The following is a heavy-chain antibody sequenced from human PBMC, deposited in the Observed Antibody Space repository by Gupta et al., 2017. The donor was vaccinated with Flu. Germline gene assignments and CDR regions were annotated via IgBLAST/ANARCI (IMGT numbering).Heavy chain of an antibody. J-gene: IGHJ4*02. Sequence: GIIPVFGPTKYAQKFQGRVTITADESTNTAYLELSSLRSEDTAVYYCARKGGGHCSGGTCYSFDYWGQGTLVTVSS. D-gene: IGHD2-15*01. CDR2: IIPVFGPT. CDR3: ARKGGGHCSGGTCYSFDY. V-gene: IGHV1-69*01.